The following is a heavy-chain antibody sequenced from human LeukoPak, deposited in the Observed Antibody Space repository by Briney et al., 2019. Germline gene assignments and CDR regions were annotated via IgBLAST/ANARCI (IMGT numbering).Heavy chain of an antibody. Sequence: PSETLSLTCAVYGGSFSGYYWSWIRQPPGKGLEWIGEINHSGSTNYNPSLKSRVTISVDTSKNQFSLKLSSVTAADTAVYYCARNPPRPIAAAGTKWFDPWGQGTLVTVSS. J-gene: IGHJ5*02. CDR1: GGSFSGYY. V-gene: IGHV4-34*01. CDR2: INHSGST. CDR3: ARNPPRPIAAAGTKWFDP. D-gene: IGHD6-13*01.